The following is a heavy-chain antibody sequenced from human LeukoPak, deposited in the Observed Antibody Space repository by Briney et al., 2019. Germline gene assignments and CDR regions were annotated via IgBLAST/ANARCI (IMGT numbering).Heavy chain of an antibody. CDR2: IYYNGNT. CDR3: ARVWDHDYGDLYFDY. Sequence: GSLRLSCAASGFTLSSYAMSWIRQPPGKGLEWIGHIYYNGNTNYKPSLKSRATISVDTSKNQFSLKLSSVTAADTAVYYCARVWDHDYGDLYFDYWGQGNLVTVSS. J-gene: IGHJ4*02. V-gene: IGHV4-59*01. D-gene: IGHD4-17*01. CDR1: GFTLSSYA.